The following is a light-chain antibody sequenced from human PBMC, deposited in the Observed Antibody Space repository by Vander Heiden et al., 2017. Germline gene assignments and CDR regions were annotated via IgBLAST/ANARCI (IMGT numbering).Light chain of an antibody. CDR3: GSYAAYNSDVV. Sequence: QSALTQPPSASGSPGQSVTISCTGTSSDIGAYYYGSWYQQHTGKAPKLIIYEVTKRPAGVPDRFSGSKSGNTASLTVSGLQVEDEAYYFCGSYAAYNSDVVFGGGTKLTVL. V-gene: IGLV2-8*01. CDR1: SSDIGAYYY. CDR2: EVT. J-gene: IGLJ2*01.